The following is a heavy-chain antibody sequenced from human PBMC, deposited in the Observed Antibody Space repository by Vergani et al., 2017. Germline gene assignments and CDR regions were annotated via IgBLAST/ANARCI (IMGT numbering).Heavy chain of an antibody. D-gene: IGHD3-22*01. V-gene: IGHV1-69*13. CDR2: IIPIFGTT. CDR1: GGTFSSNS. CDR3: ARSSGYYSYYFDF. Sequence: QGQLAQSGAEVKKPGSSVKVSCKASGGTFSSNSISWVRQAPGQGLEWMGRIIPIFGTTSYAQKFQGRVTILADESTSTAYMELSSLRSVDTAVYYCARSSGYYSYYFDFWGQGTLVTVSS. J-gene: IGHJ4*02.